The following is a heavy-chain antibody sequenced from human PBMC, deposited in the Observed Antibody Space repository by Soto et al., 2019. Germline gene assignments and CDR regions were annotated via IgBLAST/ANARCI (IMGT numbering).Heavy chain of an antibody. Sequence: SETLSLTCTVSGGSISSSSYYWGWIRQPPGKGLEWIGSIYYSGSTYYNPSLKSRVTISVDTSKNQFSLKLSSVTAADTAVYYCARRGYCSGGSCYQDYYYGMDVWGQGTTVTVSS. D-gene: IGHD2-15*01. V-gene: IGHV4-39*01. J-gene: IGHJ6*02. CDR3: ARRGYCSGGSCYQDYYYGMDV. CDR1: GGSISSSSYY. CDR2: IYYSGST.